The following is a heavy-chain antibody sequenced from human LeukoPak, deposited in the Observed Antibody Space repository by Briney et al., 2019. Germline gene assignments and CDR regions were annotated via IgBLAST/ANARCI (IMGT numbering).Heavy chain of an antibody. CDR3: AKGCFSSSCSDSRWFDP. J-gene: IGHJ5*02. CDR1: GFTFSTYA. Sequence: GGSLRLSCAASGFTFSTYAKSWVRQAPGKGLEWVSAIVGGGGNTFYADPVKGRFTISRDNSQNTLYLQMNSLRAEDTAVYYCAKGCFSSSCSDSRWFDPWGLGTLVTVSS. CDR2: IVGGGGNT. D-gene: IGHD2-2*01. V-gene: IGHV3-23*01.